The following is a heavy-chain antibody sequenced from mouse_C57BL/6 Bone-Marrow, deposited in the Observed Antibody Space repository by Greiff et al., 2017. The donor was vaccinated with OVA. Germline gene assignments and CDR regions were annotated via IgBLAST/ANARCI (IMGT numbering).Heavy chain of an antibody. V-gene: IGHV1-59*01. J-gene: IGHJ3*01. D-gene: IGHD2-2*01. CDR2: IDPSDSYT. Sequence: QVQLQQPGAELVRPGTSVKLSCKASGYTFTSYWMHWVKQRPGQGLEWIGVIDPSDSYTNYNQKFKGKATLTVDTSSSTAYMQLSILTSEDSAVYYCARSSMVKGFAYWGQGTLVTVSA. CDR3: ARSSMVKGFAY. CDR1: GYTFTSYW.